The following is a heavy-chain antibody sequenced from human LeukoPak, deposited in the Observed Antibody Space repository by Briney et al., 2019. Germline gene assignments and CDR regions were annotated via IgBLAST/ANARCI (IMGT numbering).Heavy chain of an antibody. Sequence: SETLSLTCTVSRGSASTYYWSWIRQPAGKGLEWIGRIYPSGNTNFNPSLMSRVTMSIDTSKNQFSLKLSSVTAADTAVYYCARDRIVVVDWGQGTLVTVSS. D-gene: IGHD3-22*01. CDR1: RGSASTYY. V-gene: IGHV4-4*07. CDR3: ARDRIVVVD. CDR2: IYPSGNT. J-gene: IGHJ4*02.